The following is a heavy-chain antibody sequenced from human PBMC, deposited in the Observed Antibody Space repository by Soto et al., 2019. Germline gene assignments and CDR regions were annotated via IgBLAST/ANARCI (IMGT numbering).Heavy chain of an antibody. CDR3: ARPLPGAGAGAFDM. J-gene: IGHJ3*02. D-gene: IGHD1-26*01. CDR2: MSGPNGNP. Sequence: QVQLVQSGAEVKSPGASLKVSCKASGYTFSSHGISWVRQAPGRGLEWMGWMSGPNGNPYYAQNFQDRVTMTADTSTRTAYMELRSLRSDDTAVYYCARPLPGAGAGAFDMWGQGTMVTVSS. V-gene: IGHV1-18*01. CDR1: GYTFSSHG.